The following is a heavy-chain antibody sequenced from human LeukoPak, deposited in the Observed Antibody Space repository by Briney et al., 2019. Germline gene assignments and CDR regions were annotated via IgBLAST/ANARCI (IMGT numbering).Heavy chain of an antibody. V-gene: IGHV3-11*01. CDR2: ISSNSKTT. CDR3: AGEYYYSMDV. J-gene: IGHJ6*02. CDR1: GFTFSDYD. Sequence: GGSLRLSCAASGFTFSDYDMSWIRQAPGKGPEWVSEISSNSKTTKYADSVKGRFTISRDNAKNSVYLKMNSLRGEDTAVYYCAGEYYYSMDVWGQGTTVTVSS.